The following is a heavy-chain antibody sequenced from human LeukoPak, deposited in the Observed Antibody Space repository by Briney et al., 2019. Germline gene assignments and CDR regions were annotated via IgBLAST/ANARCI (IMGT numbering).Heavy chain of an antibody. V-gene: IGHV3-30*18. J-gene: IGHJ4*02. CDR2: ISYDGVNK. CDR1: GFNFSTYG. D-gene: IGHD6-13*01. CDR3: AKDHVTSSSWFPDY. Sequence: GGSLRLSCAASGFNFSTYGMHWVRQAPGKGLEWVAVISYDGVNKYYADSVKGRFTLSRDNSKNMLYLQMSSLTAGDTAVYYCAKDHVTSSSWFPDYWGQGTLVTVSS.